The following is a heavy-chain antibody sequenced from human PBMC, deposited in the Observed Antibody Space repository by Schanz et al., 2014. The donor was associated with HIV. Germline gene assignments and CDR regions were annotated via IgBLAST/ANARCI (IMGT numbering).Heavy chain of an antibody. Sequence: VQLVESGGGLVKPGGSLRLSCAASGFIFRTHGMHWVRQAPGKGLEWVAVISYDGSNKYYADSVKGRFTISRDNSKNTLYLQMNSLRSEDTAVYYCATGPGLVGAIDYWGQGTLVIVSS. V-gene: IGHV3-30*03. CDR2: ISYDGSNK. CDR3: ATGPGLVGAIDY. J-gene: IGHJ4*02. CDR1: GFIFRTHG. D-gene: IGHD1-26*01.